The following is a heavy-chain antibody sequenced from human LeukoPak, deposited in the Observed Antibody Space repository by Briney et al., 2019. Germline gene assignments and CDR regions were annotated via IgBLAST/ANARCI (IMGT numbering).Heavy chain of an antibody. Sequence: MSSETLSLTCTVSGGSISSYYWSWIRQPPGEGLEWIGYIFYTGNTNFNPSLKSRVTISVDTSKNQFSLKLTSVTAADTAVYYCARGGGAAGYDNEFDYWGQGTLVTVSS. V-gene: IGHV4-59*01. D-gene: IGHD5-12*01. CDR2: IFYTGNT. CDR3: ARGGGAAGYDNEFDY. J-gene: IGHJ4*02. CDR1: GGSISSYY.